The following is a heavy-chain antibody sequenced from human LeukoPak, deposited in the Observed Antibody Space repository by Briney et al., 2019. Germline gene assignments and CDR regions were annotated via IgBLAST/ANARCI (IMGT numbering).Heavy chain of an antibody. V-gene: IGHV4-39*07. CDR3: ARSGIWDIVVVVAATFGAFDI. Sequence: SETLSLTCSVSGGSISSGHYYWAWIRQPPGKGLQWIGSIYYSGTTYNNPSLKSRVTISVDTSKNQFSLKLSSVTAADTAVYYCARSGIWDIVVVVAATFGAFDIWGQGTMVTVSS. CDR1: GGSISSGHYY. D-gene: IGHD2-15*01. J-gene: IGHJ3*02. CDR2: IYYSGTT.